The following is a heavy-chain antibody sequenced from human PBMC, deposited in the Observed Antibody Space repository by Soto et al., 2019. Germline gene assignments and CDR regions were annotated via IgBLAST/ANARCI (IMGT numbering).Heavy chain of an antibody. J-gene: IGHJ6*02. Sequence: KQSQTLSLTCAISGDSVSSNSAAWNWIRQSPSRGLEWLGRTYYRSKWYNDYAVSVKSRITINPDTSKNQFSLQLNFVTPEDTAVYYCARDLAVAGPLYYYYYYGMDVWGQGTTVTVSS. CDR2: TYYRSKWYN. CDR1: GDSVSSNSAA. V-gene: IGHV6-1*01. CDR3: ARDLAVAGPLYYYYYYGMDV. D-gene: IGHD6-19*01.